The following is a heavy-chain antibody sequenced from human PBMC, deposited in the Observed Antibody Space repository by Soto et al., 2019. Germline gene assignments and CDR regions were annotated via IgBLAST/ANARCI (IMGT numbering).Heavy chain of an antibody. CDR2: ISGSGGST. J-gene: IGHJ4*02. D-gene: IGHD3-3*01. Sequence: HPGGSLRLSCAASGFTFSSYAMSWVRQAPGKGLEWVSAISGSGGSTYYADSVKGRFTISRDNSKNTLYLQMNSLRAEDTAVYYCAKDAYDFWSGYPYYFDYWGQGTLVTVSS. CDR1: GFTFSSYA. V-gene: IGHV3-23*01. CDR3: AKDAYDFWSGYPYYFDY.